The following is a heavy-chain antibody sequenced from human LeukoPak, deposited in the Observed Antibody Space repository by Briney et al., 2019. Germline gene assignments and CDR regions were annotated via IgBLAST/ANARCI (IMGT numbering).Heavy chain of an antibody. CDR3: ARLGAATGTVYNLFDY. D-gene: IGHD6-13*01. V-gene: IGHV4-4*02. Sequence: SGTLSLTCAVSGGAISSGYWWSWVRQPPGKGLEWIGEIYHSGSTNYSPSLKSRVTISVDKSKNQFSLKVTSVTAADTAVYYCARLGAATGTVYNLFDYWGQGTLVTVSS. CDR1: GGAISSGYW. J-gene: IGHJ4*02. CDR2: IYHSGST.